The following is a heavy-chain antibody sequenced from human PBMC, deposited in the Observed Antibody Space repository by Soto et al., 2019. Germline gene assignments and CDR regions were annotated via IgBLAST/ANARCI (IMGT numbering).Heavy chain of an antibody. D-gene: IGHD3-3*01. V-gene: IGHV3-23*01. CDR1: GFTFSSYA. J-gene: IGHJ4*02. CDR2: ISGSGGST. CDR3: AKDGERTIFGVVTPIDY. Sequence: EVQLLESGGGLVQPAGSLRLSCAASGFTFSSYAMSWVRQAPGKGLEWVSAISGSGGSTYYADSVKGRFTISRDNSKNTLYLQMNSLRAEDTAVYYCAKDGERTIFGVVTPIDYWGQGTLVTVSS.